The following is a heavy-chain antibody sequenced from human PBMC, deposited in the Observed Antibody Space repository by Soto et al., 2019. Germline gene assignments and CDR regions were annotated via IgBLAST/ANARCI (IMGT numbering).Heavy chain of an antibody. CDR3: ARGLGSYDGRAFYYPKGDFDS. D-gene: IGHD3-22*01. V-gene: IGHV3-23*01. Sequence: PGGSLRLSCAASGFTFSTYAMAWVRQAPGKGLEWVSGVSASGLNTDYADPVKGRFYISRDNSKNTVSLHMNSLRAEDTALYYCARGLGSYDGRAFYYPKGDFDSWGQAPLVTV. CDR1: GFTFSTYA. CDR2: VSASGLNT. J-gene: IGHJ4*02.